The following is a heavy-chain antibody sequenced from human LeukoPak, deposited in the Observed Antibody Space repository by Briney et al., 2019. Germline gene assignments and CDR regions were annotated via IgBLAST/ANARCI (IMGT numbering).Heavy chain of an antibody. Sequence: PGGSLRLSCAASGFTFSSYAMSWVRQAPGKGLEWVSAISGSGGSTYYADSVKGRFTISRDNSKNTLYLQMNSLRAEDTAVYYCARDGLSPDYGDYDDYFDYWGQGTLVTVSS. CDR1: GFTFSSYA. J-gene: IGHJ4*02. CDR2: ISGSGGST. D-gene: IGHD4-17*01. V-gene: IGHV3-23*01. CDR3: ARDGLSPDYGDYDDYFDY.